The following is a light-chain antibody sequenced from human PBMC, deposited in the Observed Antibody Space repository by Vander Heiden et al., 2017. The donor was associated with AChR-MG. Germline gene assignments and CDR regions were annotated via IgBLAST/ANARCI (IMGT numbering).Light chain of an antibody. CDR3: QQYGSSPGT. J-gene: IGKJ1*01. CDR2: GAS. Sequence: IVLTQSPGPLSLSPGERATLSCRASQSGSSSYLAWYQQKPGQAPRLLIYGASSRATGIPDRFSGSGSGTDFTLTISRLEPEDFAVYYCQQYGSSPGTFGQGTKVEIK. V-gene: IGKV3-20*01. CDR1: QSGSSSY.